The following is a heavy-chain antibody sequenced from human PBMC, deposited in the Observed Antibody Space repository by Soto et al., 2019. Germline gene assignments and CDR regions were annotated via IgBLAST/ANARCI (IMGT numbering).Heavy chain of an antibody. V-gene: IGHV3-48*01. Sequence: GGSLRLSCAASGFTFSSYSMNWVRQAPGKGLEWVSYISSSSSTIYYADSVKGRFTISRDNAKNSLYLQMNSLRAEDTAVYYCARALGYYSSTSCTTYYYYYMDVWGKGTTVTVSS. D-gene: IGHD2-2*01. CDR3: ARALGYYSSTSCTTYYYYYMDV. CDR2: ISSSSSTI. J-gene: IGHJ6*03. CDR1: GFTFSSYS.